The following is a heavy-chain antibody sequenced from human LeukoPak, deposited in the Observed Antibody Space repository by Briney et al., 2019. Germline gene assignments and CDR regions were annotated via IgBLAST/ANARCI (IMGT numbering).Heavy chain of an antibody. J-gene: IGHJ4*02. CDR3: ARGGPPDY. V-gene: IGHV7-4-1*02. CDR1: GYTFISYA. Sequence: GAAVKVSCKASGYTFISYAMNWVRQAPGQGLEWMGWIKTNTGNPTYAEGFTGRFVFSLDTSVTTTYLQISSLKAEDTAVYYCARGGPPDYWGQGTLVTVSS. CDR2: IKTNTGNP.